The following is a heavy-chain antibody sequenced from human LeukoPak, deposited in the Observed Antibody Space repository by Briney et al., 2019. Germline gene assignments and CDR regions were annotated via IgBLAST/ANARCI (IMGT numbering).Heavy chain of an antibody. CDR1: GFTFSSYG. CDR2: IWYDGSNK. Sequence: GRSLRLPCAASGFTFSSYGMHWVRQAPGKGLEWVAVIWYDGSNKYYADSVKGRFTISRDNSKNTLYLQMNSLRAEDTAVYYCARDRNFGATLDYWGQGTLVTVSS. J-gene: IGHJ4*02. V-gene: IGHV3-33*01. D-gene: IGHD1-26*01. CDR3: ARDRNFGATLDY.